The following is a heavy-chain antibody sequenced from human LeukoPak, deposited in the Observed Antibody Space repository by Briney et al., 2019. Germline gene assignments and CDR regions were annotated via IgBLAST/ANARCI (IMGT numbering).Heavy chain of an antibody. D-gene: IGHD5-18*01. V-gene: IGHV3-48*03. CDR3: AQIYTYGSSQLDY. J-gene: IGHJ4*02. Sequence: GGSLRLSCAASGFTFSIYEMNWVRQAPGEGLECVSYISSNGSTIYYADSVKGRFTISRHNAKNSLYLLIDSLRSEDTAVYYCAQIYTYGSSQLDYWGQGTLVTVSS. CDR2: ISSNGSTI. CDR1: GFTFSIYE.